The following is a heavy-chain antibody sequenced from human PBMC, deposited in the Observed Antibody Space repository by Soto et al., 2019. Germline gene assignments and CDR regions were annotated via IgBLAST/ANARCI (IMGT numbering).Heavy chain of an antibody. CDR1: GYTFTSYG. CDR3: ARAFGYSYGFDY. V-gene: IGHV1-18*01. D-gene: IGHD5-18*01. CDR2: ISAYNGNT. Sequence: QVQLVQSGAEVXKPGASVKVSCKASGYTFTSYGISWVRQAPGQGLEWMGWISAYNGNTNYAQKLQGRVTMTTDTSTSKAYMELRRLRSDDTAVDYCARAFGYSYGFDYWGQGTRVTVSS. J-gene: IGHJ4*02.